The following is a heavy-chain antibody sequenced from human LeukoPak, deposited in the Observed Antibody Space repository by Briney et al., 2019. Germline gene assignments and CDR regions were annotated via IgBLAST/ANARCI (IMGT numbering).Heavy chain of an antibody. J-gene: IGHJ4*02. CDR3: ARCPPSGSYACVH. CDR1: GGTFSGYA. V-gene: IGHV1-69*05. Sequence: GASVKVSCKASGGTFSGYAISWVRQAPGQGLEWMGRIIPIFGTANYAQKFQGRVTMTRNTSISTAYMELSSLRSEDTAVYYCARCPPSGSYACVHWGQGTLVTVSS. CDR2: IIPIFGTA. D-gene: IGHD1-26*01.